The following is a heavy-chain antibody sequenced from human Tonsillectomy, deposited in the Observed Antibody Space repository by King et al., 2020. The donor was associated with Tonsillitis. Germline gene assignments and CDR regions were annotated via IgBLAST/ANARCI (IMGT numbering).Heavy chain of an antibody. J-gene: IGHJ4*02. Sequence: VQLVESGGGLVQPGGSLRLSCAASGFTFSSNAMTWVRQAPGKGLEWVSTINSGGISTYYADSVKGRFTISRDNSMNTLYLQMNSLRAEDSAVYYCTKRAAVSGSDYWGQGTLVTVSS. CDR2: INSGGIST. V-gene: IGHV3-23*04. CDR3: TKRAAVSGSDY. CDR1: GFTFSSNA. D-gene: IGHD6-19*01.